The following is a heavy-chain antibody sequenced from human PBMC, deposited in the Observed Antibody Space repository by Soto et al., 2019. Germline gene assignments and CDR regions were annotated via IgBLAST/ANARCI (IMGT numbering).Heavy chain of an antibody. D-gene: IGHD3-3*01. CDR1: GFTVSSKY. V-gene: IGHV3-66*01. J-gene: IGHJ3*02. Sequence: GGSLRLSCAASGFTVSSKYMSWVRQAPGKGLEWVSLIQSGGPTYYADSVKGRFTISRDNAENSLHLQMNSLRAEDTAVYYCASSFYDFLRGQSDAFDIWCKATMVTVSS. CDR2: IQSGGPT. CDR3: ASSFYDFLRGQSDAFDI.